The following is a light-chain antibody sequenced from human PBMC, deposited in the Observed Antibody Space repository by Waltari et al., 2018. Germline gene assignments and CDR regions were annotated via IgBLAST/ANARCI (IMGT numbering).Light chain of an antibody. Sequence: QLVLTQSPSASPSLGASVKITCTLSSGHRSNVVAWHQQQPREGPRYLMKVTGAGSHSQGGGTPDRFSGSRSGAERYRTISSLQSDDEADYYCQTWGTGIWVFGGGTRLTVL. CDR3: QTWGTGIWV. J-gene: IGLJ3*02. V-gene: IGLV4-69*01. CDR2: VTGAGSH. CDR1: SGHRSNV.